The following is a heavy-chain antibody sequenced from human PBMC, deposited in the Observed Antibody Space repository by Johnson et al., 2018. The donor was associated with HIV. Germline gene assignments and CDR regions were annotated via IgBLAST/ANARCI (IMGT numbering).Heavy chain of an antibody. J-gene: IGHJ3*02. CDR3: TTARNRLWSTSSWTGFWAFDI. Sequence: EKLVESGGGLVQPGGSLRLSCGASGFTFRNAWMSWVRQAPGKGLEWVGRIKSKTDGGTTDYAAPVKGRLTISRDDSKNLLYLQMNSLKIEDTAVYYCTTARNRLWSTSSWTGFWAFDIWGQGTVVTVSS. CDR2: IKSKTDGGTT. D-gene: IGHD6-13*01. V-gene: IGHV3-15*01. CDR1: GFTFRNAW.